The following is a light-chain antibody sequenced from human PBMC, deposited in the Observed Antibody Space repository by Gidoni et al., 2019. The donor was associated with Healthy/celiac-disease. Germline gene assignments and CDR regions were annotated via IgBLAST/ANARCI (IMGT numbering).Light chain of an antibody. Sequence: DIQMTQSPSSLSASVGDRVTITCRASQSISSYLNWYQQKPGKAPKLLIYAASSLQSGVPSRFSGSGSGTDFTLTISSLQPEEFATYYCQQSYSTPDTFXGXTKVEIK. J-gene: IGKJ4*01. CDR2: AAS. CDR3: QQSYSTPDT. V-gene: IGKV1-39*01. CDR1: QSISSY.